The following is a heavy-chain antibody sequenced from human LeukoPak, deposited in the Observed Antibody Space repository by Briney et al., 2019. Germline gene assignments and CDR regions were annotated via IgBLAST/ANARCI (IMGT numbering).Heavy chain of an antibody. J-gene: IGHJ5*02. CDR3: ARMGRDSSGWYVEDWFDP. CDR2: IYYSGST. V-gene: IGHV4-59*08. CDR1: GGSISSYY. D-gene: IGHD6-19*01. Sequence: SETLSLTCTVSGGSISSYYWSWIRQPPGKGLEWIGYIYYSGSTNYNPSPKSRVTISVDTSKNQFSLRLSSVTAADTAVYYCARMGRDSSGWYVEDWFDPWGQGTLVTVSS.